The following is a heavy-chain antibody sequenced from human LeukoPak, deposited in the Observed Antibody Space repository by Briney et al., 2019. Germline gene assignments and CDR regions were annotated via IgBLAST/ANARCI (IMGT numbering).Heavy chain of an antibody. Sequence: GGSLRLSCAASGFTFSSYGMHWVRQAPCKGLEWVAVISYDGSNKYYADSVKGRFTISRDNSKNTLYLQMNSLRAEDTAVYYCAKGGYSSSWYIRSPDYWGQGTLVTVSS. CDR1: GFTFSSYG. D-gene: IGHD6-13*01. V-gene: IGHV3-30*18. J-gene: IGHJ4*02. CDR2: ISYDGSNK. CDR3: AKGGYSSSWYIRSPDY.